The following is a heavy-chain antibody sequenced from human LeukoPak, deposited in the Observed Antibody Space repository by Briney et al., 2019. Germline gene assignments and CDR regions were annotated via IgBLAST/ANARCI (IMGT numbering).Heavy chain of an antibody. CDR2: ITAYNDNT. CDR3: ARDQFDSVWGSHRPYFDS. CDR1: GYTFKSYG. Sequence: ASVKVSCRSSGYTFKSYGISWVRQAPGQGLEWMGWITAYNDNTKYAENFQGRVPMTTDTSTNTAYMELRSLSSDDTAMYYCARDQFDSVWGSHRPYFDSWGQGTLVTVSS. D-gene: IGHD3-16*02. J-gene: IGHJ4*02. V-gene: IGHV1-18*01.